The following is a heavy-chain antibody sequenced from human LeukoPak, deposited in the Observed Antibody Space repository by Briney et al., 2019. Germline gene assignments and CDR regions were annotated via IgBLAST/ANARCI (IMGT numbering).Heavy chain of an antibody. CDR1: GYTFTSYG. Sequence: EASVKVSCKASGYTFTSYGISWVRQAPGQGLEWMGWISAYNGNTNYAQKLQGGVTMTTDTSTSTAYMELRSLRSDDTAVYYCARDQPDLDETGTRKDYWGQGTLVTVSS. CDR2: ISAYNGNT. J-gene: IGHJ4*02. D-gene: IGHD1-7*01. CDR3: ARDQPDLDETGTRKDY. V-gene: IGHV1-18*01.